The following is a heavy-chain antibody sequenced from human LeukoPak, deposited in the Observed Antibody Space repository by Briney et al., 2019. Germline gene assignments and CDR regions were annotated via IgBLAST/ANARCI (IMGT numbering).Heavy chain of an antibody. V-gene: IGHV4-34*01. J-gene: IGHJ4*02. Sequence: SETLSLTCTVSGGSISSYYWSWIRQPPGKGLEWIGEINHSGSTNYNPSLKSRVTISVDTSKNQFSLKLSSVTAADTAVYYCARKDWNYYDSSGYYDGWGQGTLVTVSS. D-gene: IGHD3-22*01. CDR1: GGSISSYY. CDR3: ARKDWNYYDSSGYYDG. CDR2: INHSGST.